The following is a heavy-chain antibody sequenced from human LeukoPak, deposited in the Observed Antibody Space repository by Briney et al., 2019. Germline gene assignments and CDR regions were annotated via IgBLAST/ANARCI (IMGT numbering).Heavy chain of an antibody. Sequence: VGSLRLSCAASGFTFSTYAMSWVRQAPGKGLEWVSGLSGSGGSTYYADSVKGRFTISRDNSKNTLYLQMNSLRAEDTAVYYCAKGIVPAPNGAFDIWGQGTMVTVSS. CDR3: AKGIVPAPNGAFDI. V-gene: IGHV3-23*01. D-gene: IGHD2-2*01. CDR2: LSGSGGST. J-gene: IGHJ3*02. CDR1: GFTFSTYA.